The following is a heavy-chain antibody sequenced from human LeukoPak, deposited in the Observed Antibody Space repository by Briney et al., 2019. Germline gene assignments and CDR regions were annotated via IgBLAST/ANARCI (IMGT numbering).Heavy chain of an antibody. CDR2: IRYDGSNK. J-gene: IGHJ6*03. Sequence: GGSLRLSCAASGFTFSSYSMHWVRQAPGKGLEWVAFIRYDGSNKYYADSEKGRFTISRDNSKNTLYLQMNSLRAEDTAVYYCAKDPPYYDFWSGTMDVWGKGTTVTVSS. CDR3: AKDPPYYDFWSGTMDV. V-gene: IGHV3-30*02. D-gene: IGHD3-3*01. CDR1: GFTFSSYS.